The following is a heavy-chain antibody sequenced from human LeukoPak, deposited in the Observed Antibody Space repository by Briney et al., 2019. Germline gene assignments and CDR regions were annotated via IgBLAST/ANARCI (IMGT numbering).Heavy chain of an antibody. CDR3: AGGGRGKFCSSTSCPNQIDY. CDR2: INHSGST. D-gene: IGHD2-2*01. Sequence: SETLSLTCAVYGGSFSGYYWSWIRQPPGKGLEWIGEINHSGSTNYNPSLKSRVTISVDTSKNQFSLKLSSVTAADTAVYYCAGGGRGKFCSSTSCPNQIDYWGQGTLVTVSS. J-gene: IGHJ4*02. V-gene: IGHV4-34*01. CDR1: GGSFSGYY.